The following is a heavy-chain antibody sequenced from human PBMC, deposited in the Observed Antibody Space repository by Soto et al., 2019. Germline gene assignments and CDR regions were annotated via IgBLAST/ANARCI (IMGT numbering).Heavy chain of an antibody. V-gene: IGHV1-18*01. J-gene: IGHJ3*02. CDR2: ISAYNGNT. CDR3: ARGVDEYYDFWSGYWFAFDI. D-gene: IGHD3-3*01. CDR1: GYTFTSYG. Sequence: ASVKVSCKASGYTFTSYGISWVRQAPGQGLEWMGWISAYNGNTNYAQKLQGRVTMTTDTSTSTAYMELRSLRSDDTAVYYCARGVDEYYDFWSGYWFAFDIWGQGTMVTVSS.